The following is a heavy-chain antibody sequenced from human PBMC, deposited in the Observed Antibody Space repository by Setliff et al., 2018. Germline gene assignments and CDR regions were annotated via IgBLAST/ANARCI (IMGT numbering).Heavy chain of an antibody. V-gene: IGHV1-2*02. CDR1: GYTFIDQY. CDR2: INPDSGDT. J-gene: IGHJ5*02. Sequence: GASVKVSCKASGYTFIDQYIHWVRQAPGQGLEWMGWINPDSGDTRIGQKFQDRVTMTRDTSITTAYMELSRLTFDDTAVYYCARARLYNYGPPLLDLWGQGTLVTVSS. D-gene: IGHD3-16*01. CDR3: ARARLYNYGPPLLDL.